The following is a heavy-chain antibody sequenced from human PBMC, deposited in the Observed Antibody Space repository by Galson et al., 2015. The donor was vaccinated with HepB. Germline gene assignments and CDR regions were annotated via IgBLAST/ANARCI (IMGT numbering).Heavy chain of an antibody. V-gene: IGHV3-7*03. CDR2: MKHDGSEK. Sequence: GSLRLSCAASGFIFSTYWMSWVRQAPGKRLEWVANMKHDGSEKYYVDSVKGRFTISRDNAQNSLYLQMTSLRAEDTAVYYCAKDTDGFFDYWGQGTLVTVSS. CDR3: AKDTDGFFDY. CDR1: GFIFSTYW. J-gene: IGHJ4*02.